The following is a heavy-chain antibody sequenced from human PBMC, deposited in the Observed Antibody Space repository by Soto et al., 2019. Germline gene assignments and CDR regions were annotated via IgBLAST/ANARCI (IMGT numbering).Heavy chain of an antibody. D-gene: IGHD1-26*01. Sequence: SATPSLTCAVSGATSSGFDWSWIRKSPGKGLEWIGEIDHSVITNHNTALKSRATMSVDTSKNQFSLKLRSVTAADTAVYYCARGVSVTLAVQGGAPDKNYFDSWSQGTLVTVSS. J-gene: IGHJ4*02. CDR1: GATSSGFD. V-gene: IGHV4-34*04. CDR2: IDHSVIT. CDR3: ARGVSVTLAVQGGAPDKNYFDS.